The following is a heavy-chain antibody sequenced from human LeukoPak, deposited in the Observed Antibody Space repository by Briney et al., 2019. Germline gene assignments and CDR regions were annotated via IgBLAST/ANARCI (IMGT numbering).Heavy chain of an antibody. CDR2: IYTSGST. CDR1: GGSISSYY. D-gene: IGHD1-26*01. Sequence: SETLSLTCSVSGGSISSYYWSWIRQPAGKGLEWIGRIYTSGSTNYNPSLKSRVTMSVDTSKNQFSLKLSSVTAADTAVYYCARDRGSGSYYGFDYWGQGTLVTVSS. V-gene: IGHV4-4*07. CDR3: ARDRGSGSYYGFDY. J-gene: IGHJ4*02.